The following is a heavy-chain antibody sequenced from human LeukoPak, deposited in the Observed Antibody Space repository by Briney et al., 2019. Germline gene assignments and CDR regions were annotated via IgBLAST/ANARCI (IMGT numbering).Heavy chain of an antibody. CDR1: GYSFTSYW. CDR2: IYPGDSDT. V-gene: IGHV5-51*01. J-gene: IGHJ4*02. Sequence: GESLKISCKGSGYSFTSYWIGWVRQMPGKGLEWMGIIYPGDSDTRYSPSFQGQVTISADKSISTAYLQWSSLKASDTATYYCARGSGSYHTAYMNWGQGSLVTVSS. D-gene: IGHD1-26*01. CDR3: ARGSGSYHTAYMN.